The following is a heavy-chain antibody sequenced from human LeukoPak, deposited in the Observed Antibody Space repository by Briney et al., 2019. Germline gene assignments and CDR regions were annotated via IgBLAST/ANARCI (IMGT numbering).Heavy chain of an antibody. D-gene: IGHD3-22*01. CDR2: ISSSGSTI. V-gene: IGHV3-11*04. CDR1: GFTVSSNY. J-gene: IGHJ4*02. CDR3: ARSSSGYTYYFDY. Sequence: GGSLRLSCAASGFTVSSNYMSWVRQAPGKGLEWVSYISSSGSTIYYADSVKGRFTISRDNAKNSLYLQMNSLRAEDTAVYYCARSSSGYTYYFDYWGQGTLVTVSS.